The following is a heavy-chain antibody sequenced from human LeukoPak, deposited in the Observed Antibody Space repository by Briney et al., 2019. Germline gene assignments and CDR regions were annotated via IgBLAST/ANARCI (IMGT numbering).Heavy chain of an antibody. J-gene: IGHJ4*02. V-gene: IGHV4-30-2*01. Sequence: PSQTLSLTCTVSGGSIGSGGYYWSWIRQPPGKGLEWIGYIYHSGSTYYNPSLKSRVTISVDRSKNQFSLKLSSVTAADTAVYYCARDSMAYSSGWYVDYWGQGTLVTVSS. D-gene: IGHD6-19*01. CDR3: ARDSMAYSSGWYVDY. CDR1: GGSIGSGGYY. CDR2: IYHSGST.